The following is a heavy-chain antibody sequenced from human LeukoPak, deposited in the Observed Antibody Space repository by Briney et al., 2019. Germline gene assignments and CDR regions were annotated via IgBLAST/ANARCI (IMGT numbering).Heavy chain of an antibody. D-gene: IGHD6-13*01. CDR1: GGSISSYY. CDR2: IYTSGST. Sequence: SETLSLTCTVSGGSISSYYWSWIRQPAGKGLEWIGRIYTSGSTNYNPSLKSRVTMSVDTSKNQFSLKLSSVTAADTAVYYCATTPGLLAAAGTDDAFDIWGQGTMVTVSS. CDR3: ATTPGLLAAAGTDDAFDI. J-gene: IGHJ3*02. V-gene: IGHV4-4*07.